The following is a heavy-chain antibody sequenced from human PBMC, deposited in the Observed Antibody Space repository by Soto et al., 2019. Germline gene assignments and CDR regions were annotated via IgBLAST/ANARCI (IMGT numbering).Heavy chain of an antibody. V-gene: IGHV3-21*01. Sequence: GGSLRLSCAASGFTFNSYSMNWVRQAPGKGLEWVSSISSSSSYIYYADSVRGRFTISRDHAKNSLYLQMNSLRAEDTAVYYCARGIRAYDILTGYYSDYWGQGTLVTVSS. CDR1: GFTFNSYS. J-gene: IGHJ4*02. CDR2: ISSSSSYI. CDR3: ARGIRAYDILTGYYSDY. D-gene: IGHD3-9*01.